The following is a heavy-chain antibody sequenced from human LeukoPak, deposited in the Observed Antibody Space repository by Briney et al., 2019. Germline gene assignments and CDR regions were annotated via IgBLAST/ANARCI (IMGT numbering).Heavy chain of an antibody. CDR1: GGSISSGGYY. V-gene: IGHV4-31*03. D-gene: IGHD2-2*01. CDR3: ARGGYCSSTSCYYKWFDP. CDR2: IYYSGST. Sequence: SETLSLTCTVSGGSISSGGYYWSWIRQHPGKGLEWIGYIYYSGSTYYNPSLKSRVAISVDTSKNQFSLKLSSVTAADTAVYYCARGGYCSSTSCYYKWFDPWGQGTLVTVSS. J-gene: IGHJ5*02.